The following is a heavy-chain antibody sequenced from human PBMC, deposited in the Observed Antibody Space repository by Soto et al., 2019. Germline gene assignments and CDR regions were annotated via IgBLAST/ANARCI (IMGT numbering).Heavy chain of an antibody. Sequence: GSLRLSCAASGFTFSTYTMNWVRQAPGKGLEWVSSISDSSIYIYYADSLKGRFTISRNNARNSLFLQMNSLRPEDTAVYFCARDMAGPLDYWGQGTLVTVSS. CDR3: ARDMAGPLDY. J-gene: IGHJ4*02. V-gene: IGHV3-21*01. D-gene: IGHD3-10*01. CDR1: GFTFSTYT. CDR2: ISDSSIYI.